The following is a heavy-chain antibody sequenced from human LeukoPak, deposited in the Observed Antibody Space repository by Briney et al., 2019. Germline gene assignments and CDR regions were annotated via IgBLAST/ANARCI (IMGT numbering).Heavy chain of an antibody. Sequence: GGSLRLSCAASGFTFSSYEVNWVRQAPGKGLEWVSYISSSGSTKYYADSVKGRFTISRDNSKSTLSLQMNSLRAEDTAIYYCATYRQVLLPFESWGQGTLVTVSS. CDR1: GFTFSSYE. CDR3: ATYRQVLLPFES. CDR2: ISSSGSTK. J-gene: IGHJ4*02. V-gene: IGHV3-48*03. D-gene: IGHD2-8*02.